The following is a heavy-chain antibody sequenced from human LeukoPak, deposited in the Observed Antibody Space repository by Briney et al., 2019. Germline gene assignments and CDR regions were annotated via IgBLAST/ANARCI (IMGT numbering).Heavy chain of an antibody. CDR1: GGSFSGYY. J-gene: IGHJ5*02. V-gene: IGHV4-34*01. D-gene: IGHD3-22*01. Sequence: KTSETLSLTCAVYGGSFSGYYWSRIRQPPGKGLEWIGEINHSGSTNYNPSLKSRVTISVDTSKNQFSLKLSSVTAADTAVYYCARAPNYYDSSGYYLSWGQGTLVTVSS. CDR2: INHSGST. CDR3: ARAPNYYDSSGYYLS.